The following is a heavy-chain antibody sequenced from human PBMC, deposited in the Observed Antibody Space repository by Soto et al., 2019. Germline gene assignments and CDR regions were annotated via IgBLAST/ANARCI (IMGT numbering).Heavy chain of an antibody. CDR3: ASTYSSSWYWFDP. CDR2: IIPIFGTA. Sequence: QVQLVQSGAEVKKPGSSVKVSCKASGGTFSSYAISWVRQAPGQGLEWMGGIIPIFGTAKYAQKFQGRVTIPADESTSPSYMEMSSLRSEDTAVYYCASTYSSSWYWFDPWGQGTLVTVSS. V-gene: IGHV1-69*01. CDR1: GGTFSSYA. J-gene: IGHJ5*02. D-gene: IGHD6-13*01.